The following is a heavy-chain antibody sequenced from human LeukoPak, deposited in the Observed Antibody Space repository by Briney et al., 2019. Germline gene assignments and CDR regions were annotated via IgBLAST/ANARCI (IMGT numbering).Heavy chain of an antibody. CDR1: GFTFDDYA. CDR3: AKDILTGYYNYAFDI. D-gene: IGHD3-9*01. Sequence: GRSLRLSCAASGFTFDDYAMRWVRQAPGKGLEWVSGISWSSGSTGYADSVKGRFTISRDNAKNSLYLQMNSLRAEDTALYYCAKDILTGYYNYAFDIWGQGTMVTVSS. CDR2: ISWSSGST. V-gene: IGHV3-9*01. J-gene: IGHJ3*02.